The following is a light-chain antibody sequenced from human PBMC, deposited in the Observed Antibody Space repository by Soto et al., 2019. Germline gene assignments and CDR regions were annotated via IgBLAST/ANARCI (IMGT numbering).Light chain of an antibody. V-gene: IGKV1-39*01. CDR3: QQSYSPPYT. J-gene: IGKJ2*01. Sequence: DIQMTQSPSSLSASVGDRVTIPCRASQSISSYLTWYQQKPGKAPKLLIYAASRLHSGVPSRFSGSGSGTDFTLTIRRLQPEDFATYYFQQSYSPPYTFGQGTKLEIK. CDR2: AAS. CDR1: QSISSY.